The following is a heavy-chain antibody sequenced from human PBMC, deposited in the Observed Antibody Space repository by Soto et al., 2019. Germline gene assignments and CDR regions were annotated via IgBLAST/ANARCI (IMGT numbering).Heavy chain of an antibody. D-gene: IGHD3-3*01. CDR1: GFTFSTYD. Sequence: EVQLLESGGGLVQPGGSLTLSCAGSGFTFSTYDMSWVRQAPGKGLEWVSSISDSGGHTYYADSVRGRFTISRDNSKDTLYLHMNSLRAEDTAVYYCAKPALRFLEWLLYYWGQGTLVTVSP. CDR3: AKPALRFLEWLLYY. CDR2: ISDSGGHT. J-gene: IGHJ4*02. V-gene: IGHV3-23*01.